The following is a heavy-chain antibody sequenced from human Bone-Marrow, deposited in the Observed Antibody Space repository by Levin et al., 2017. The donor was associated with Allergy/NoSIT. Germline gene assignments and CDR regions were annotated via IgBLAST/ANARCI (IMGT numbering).Heavy chain of an antibody. CDR3: ARDGRISGYYYLDDHAFDI. CDR2: ISSSSSYI. D-gene: IGHD3-22*01. Sequence: PGGSLRLSCAASGFTFSSYSMNWVRQAPGKGLEWVSSISSSSSYIYYADSVKGRFTISRDNAKNSLYLQMNSLRAEDTAVYYCARDGRISGYYYLDDHAFDIWGQGTMVTVSS. CDR1: GFTFSSYS. V-gene: IGHV3-21*01. J-gene: IGHJ3*02.